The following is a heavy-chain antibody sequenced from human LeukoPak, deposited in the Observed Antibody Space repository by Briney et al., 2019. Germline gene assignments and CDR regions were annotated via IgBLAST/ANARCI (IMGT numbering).Heavy chain of an antibody. CDR2: INTKTGNP. CDR3: ARGGGGGIV. Sequence: ASVKVSCKASGGTFSSYAISWVRQAPGQGLEWVGWINTKTGNPTYGQGFTGRFVFSLDTSVSTAYLQINSLRAEDTAVYYCARGGGGGIVWGQGTTVTVSS. J-gene: IGHJ6*02. CDR1: GGTFSSYA. V-gene: IGHV7-4-1*02. D-gene: IGHD2-21*01.